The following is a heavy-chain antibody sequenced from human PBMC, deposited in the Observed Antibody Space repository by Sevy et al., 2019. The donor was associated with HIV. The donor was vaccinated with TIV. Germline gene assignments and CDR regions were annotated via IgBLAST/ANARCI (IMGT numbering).Heavy chain of an antibody. Sequence: GGSLRLSCAASGFTFSSYAMTWVRQAPGKGLEWVSSISGTGDETHYADSLKGRFTISRDNFRNTLYLQMNSLVAEDTAVYYCAIAPSSTVAGEVDPWGQGTLVTVSS. D-gene: IGHD6-19*01. CDR3: AIAPSSTVAGEVDP. J-gene: IGHJ5*02. V-gene: IGHV3-23*01. CDR2: ISGTGDET. CDR1: GFTFSSYA.